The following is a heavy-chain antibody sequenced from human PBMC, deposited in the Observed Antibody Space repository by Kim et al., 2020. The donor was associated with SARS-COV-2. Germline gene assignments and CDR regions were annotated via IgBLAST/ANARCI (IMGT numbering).Heavy chain of an antibody. J-gene: IGHJ3*02. CDR2: ISSSGSTI. CDR3: ARDSRSRLRYFGPDAFDI. V-gene: IGHV3-48*03. Sequence: GVSLRLSCAASGFTFSSYEMNWVRQAPGKGLEWGSYISSSGSTIYYADSVKGRFTISRDNAKNSLYLQMNSLRAEDTAVYYCARDSRSRLRYFGPDAFDIWGQGTMVTVSS. CDR1: GFTFSSYE. D-gene: IGHD3-9*01.